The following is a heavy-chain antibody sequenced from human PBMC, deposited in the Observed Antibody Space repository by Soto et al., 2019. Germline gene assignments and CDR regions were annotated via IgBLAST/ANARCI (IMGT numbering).Heavy chain of an antibody. CDR2: IDHSGYT. CDR1: SLSGYY. J-gene: IGHJ5*02. D-gene: IGHD3-3*01. Sequence: SLSGYYWNWIRQPPGKGLEWIGEIDHSGYTNYNPSLKSRVTISVDTSKNQFSLRLTSVTAADTAVYYCARVRDWFDPWGQGTLVTVSS. V-gene: IGHV4-34*01. CDR3: ARVRDWFDP.